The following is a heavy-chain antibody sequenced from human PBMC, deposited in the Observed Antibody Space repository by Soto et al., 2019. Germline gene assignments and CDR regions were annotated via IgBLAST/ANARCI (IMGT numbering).Heavy chain of an antibody. CDR3: ARDHCSSTSCYEIYGMDV. V-gene: IGHV1-2*02. J-gene: IGHJ6*02. CDR1: GYTFTGYY. CDR2: INPNSGGT. Sequence: GASVKVSCKASGYTFTGYYMHWVRQAPGQGLEWMGWINPNSGGTNYAQKFQGRVTMTRDTSISTAYMELSRLRYDDTAVYYCARDHCSSTSCYEIYGMDVWGQGTKVTVYS. D-gene: IGHD2-2*01.